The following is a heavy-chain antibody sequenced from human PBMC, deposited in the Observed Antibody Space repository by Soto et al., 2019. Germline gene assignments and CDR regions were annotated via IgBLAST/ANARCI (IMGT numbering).Heavy chain of an antibody. V-gene: IGHV1-18*01. CDR1: GYTFTSYG. Sequence: ASVKVSGNASGYTFTSYGISWVRQAPGQGLEWMGCISAYNGNTNYAQTLQGRVTITADESTSTAYMELSSLRSEDTAVYYCASGSVGSAWYPFYXWGHGTFLPVSX. D-gene: IGHD6-19*01. J-gene: IGHJ5*02. CDR2: ISAYNGNT. CDR3: ASGSVGSAWYPFYX.